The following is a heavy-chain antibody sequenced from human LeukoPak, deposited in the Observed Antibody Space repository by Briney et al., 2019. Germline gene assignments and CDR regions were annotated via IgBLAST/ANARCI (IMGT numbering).Heavy chain of an antibody. CDR1: GGSISSSSYY. V-gene: IGHV4-39*01. Sequence: PSETLSLTCTVSGGSISSSSYYWGWIRQPPGEGLEWIGSIYYSGSTYYNPSLKSRVTISVDTSKNQFSLKLSSVTAADTAVYYCARQRITMIVVVIETFDYWGQGTLVTVSS. D-gene: IGHD3-22*01. CDR3: ARQRITMIVVVIETFDY. J-gene: IGHJ4*02. CDR2: IYYSGST.